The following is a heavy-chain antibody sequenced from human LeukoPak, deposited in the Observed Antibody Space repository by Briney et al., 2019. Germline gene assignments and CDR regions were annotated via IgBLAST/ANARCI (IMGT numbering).Heavy chain of an antibody. CDR2: ISYDGGNK. V-gene: IGHV3-30*19. CDR3: ARDKGDHYFDY. CDR1: GFTFSNYG. J-gene: IGHJ4*02. Sequence: PGRSLRLSCTASGFTFSNYGMHWVRQAPGKGLEWVAVISYDGGNKYYADSVKGRFTISRDNPKNTLYLQMNSLRVEDTAVYYCARDKGDHYFDYWGQGTLVTVSS. D-gene: IGHD3-10*01.